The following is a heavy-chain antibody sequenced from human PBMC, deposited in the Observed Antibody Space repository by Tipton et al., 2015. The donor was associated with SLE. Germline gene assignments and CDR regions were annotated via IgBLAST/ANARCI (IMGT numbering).Heavy chain of an antibody. CDR2: VYHSGSA. CDR1: GRSIGSGGYS. Sequence: GLVKPSETLSLTCTVSGRSIGSGGYSWNWIRQPPGKGLEWMGYVYHSGSAYYNPSLKSRVTISVDRSRNQFSLNLYSVSVADTAVYYCVRWRGWLQSRRYYYYMDFWVKGTTFTVSS. CDR3: VRWRGWLQSRRYYYYMDF. V-gene: IGHV4-30-2*01. J-gene: IGHJ6*03. D-gene: IGHD5-24*01.